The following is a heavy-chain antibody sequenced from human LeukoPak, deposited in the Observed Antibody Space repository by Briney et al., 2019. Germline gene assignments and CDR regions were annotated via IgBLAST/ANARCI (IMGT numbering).Heavy chain of an antibody. D-gene: IGHD6-13*01. CDR1: GFTFSSYG. J-gene: IGHJ4*02. CDR2: IWSDGSNK. Sequence: PGGSLRLSCAASGFTFSSYGMHWVRQAPGKGLEWVAVIWSDGSNKYYADSVKGRFTIYRDTSTITLYLQMNSLRAEDTAVYYCARDRVRSRGPQGFDYWGQGPPVTVSP. CDR3: ARDRVRSRGPQGFDY. V-gene: IGHV3-33*01.